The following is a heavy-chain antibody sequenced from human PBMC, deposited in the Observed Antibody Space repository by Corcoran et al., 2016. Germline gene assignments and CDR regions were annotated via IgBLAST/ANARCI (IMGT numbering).Heavy chain of an antibody. V-gene: IGHV4-34*01. CDR2: ITHSGST. Sequence: QVQLQQWGAGLLKPSETLSLTCAVYGGSFSGYYWSWIRQPPGKGLEWIGEITHSGSTNYNPSLKSRVTISVDTSKNQFSLQLSAVTAADTAVYYGARAIWIVVVPAAKAGWFDPWGQGTLVTVSS. D-gene: IGHD2-2*01. CDR3: ARAIWIVVVPAAKAGWFDP. J-gene: IGHJ5*02. CDR1: GGSFSGYY.